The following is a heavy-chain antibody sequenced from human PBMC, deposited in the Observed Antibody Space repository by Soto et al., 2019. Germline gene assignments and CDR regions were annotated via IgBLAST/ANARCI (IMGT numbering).Heavy chain of an antibody. CDR3: ARRRRSGWDYDY. CDR1: GDSSISSSSYY. Sequence: PSETLSLTCTVSGDSSISSSSYYWGWIRQPPGKGLEWIGSIYYSGNTYYNPSLKSRVTISVDTSKNQFSLKLSSVTAADTAVYYCARRRRSGWDYDYWGQGTLVTVSS. V-gene: IGHV4-39*01. CDR2: IYYSGNT. D-gene: IGHD6-19*01. J-gene: IGHJ4*02.